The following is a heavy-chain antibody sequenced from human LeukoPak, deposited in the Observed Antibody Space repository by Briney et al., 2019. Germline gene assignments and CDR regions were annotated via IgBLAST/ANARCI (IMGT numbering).Heavy chain of an antibody. V-gene: IGHV3-53*01. CDR2: IYSGGST. D-gene: IGHD4-17*01. J-gene: IGHJ5*02. CDR1: GFTVSSNY. Sequence: GGSLRLSCAASGFTVSSNYMSWVRQAPGKGLEWVSVIYSGGSTYYADSVKGRFTISRDNSKNTLYLQMNSLRAEDTAVYYCAREGVRDDYGDNNWFDPWGQGTLVTVSS. CDR3: AREGVRDDYGDNNWFDP.